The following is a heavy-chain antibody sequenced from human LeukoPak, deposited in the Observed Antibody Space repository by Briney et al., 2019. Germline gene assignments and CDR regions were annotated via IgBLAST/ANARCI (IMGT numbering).Heavy chain of an antibody. CDR1: GGSISSGDYY. J-gene: IGHJ6*02. V-gene: IGHV4-30-4*01. CDR2: IYYSGST. CDR3: ARVGGTYYYDSSGSEPPYYYGMDV. Sequence: PSQTLSLTCTVSGGSISSGDYYWSWIRQPPGKGLEWIGYIYYSGSTYYNPSLKSRLTISVDTSKNQFSLRLSSVTAADTAVYYCARVGGTYYYDSSGSEPPYYYGMDVWGQGTTVTVSS. D-gene: IGHD3-22*01.